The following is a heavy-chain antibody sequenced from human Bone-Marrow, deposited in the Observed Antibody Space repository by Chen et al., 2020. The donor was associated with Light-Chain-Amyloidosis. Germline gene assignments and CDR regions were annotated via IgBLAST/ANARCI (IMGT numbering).Heavy chain of an antibody. CDR2: ISSSGSTI. Sequence: VRQAPGKGLEWVSYISSSGSTIYYADSVKGRFTISRDNAKNSLYLQMNSLRAEDTAVYYCARVSRDSSGYVQTRGYYYGMDVWGQGTTVTVSS. V-gene: IGHV3-48*03. J-gene: IGHJ6*02. CDR3: ARVSRDSSGYVQTRGYYYGMDV. D-gene: IGHD3-22*01.